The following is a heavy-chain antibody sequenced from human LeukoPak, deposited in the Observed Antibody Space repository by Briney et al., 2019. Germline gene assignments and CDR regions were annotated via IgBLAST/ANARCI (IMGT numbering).Heavy chain of an antibody. Sequence: GGSPRLSCAASGFTFSSYSMNWVRQAPGKGLEWVSSISSSSSYIYYADSVKGRFTISRDNAKNSLYLQMNSLRAEDTAVYYCARDRGSSGYYSDYWGQGTLVTVSS. J-gene: IGHJ4*02. CDR2: ISSSSSYI. CDR1: GFTFSSYS. V-gene: IGHV3-21*01. D-gene: IGHD3-22*01. CDR3: ARDRGSSGYYSDY.